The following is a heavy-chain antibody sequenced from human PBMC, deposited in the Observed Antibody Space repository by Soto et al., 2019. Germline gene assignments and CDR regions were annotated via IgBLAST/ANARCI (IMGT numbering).Heavy chain of an antibody. Sequence: QVQLVESGGGVVQPGKSLRLSCAASGFTFSTYGMHWVRQAPGKGLEWVAVIWYDGSNKYHGDSLKGRFTISRDNSKKTLYLQINNLRAEDTAVYYCGRDGALGDTAVVDSWGQGTRVNVSS. V-gene: IGHV3-33*01. CDR3: GRDGALGDTAVVDS. J-gene: IGHJ4*02. CDR1: GFTFSTYG. D-gene: IGHD5-18*01. CDR2: IWYDGSNK.